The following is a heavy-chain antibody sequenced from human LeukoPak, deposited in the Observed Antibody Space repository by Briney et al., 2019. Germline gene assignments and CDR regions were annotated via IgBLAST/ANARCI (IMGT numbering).Heavy chain of an antibody. J-gene: IGHJ5*01. CDR3: ASEYYYDSSGYLNWFDS. V-gene: IGHV4-39*01. CDR1: GGSISSSSYY. D-gene: IGHD3-22*01. CDR2: TYYSGST. Sequence: SETLSLTCTVSGGSISSSSYYWGWIRQPPGKGLEWIGRTYYSGSTYYNPSLKSRVTISVDTSKNQFSLKLSSVPAADTAVYYCASEYYYDSSGYLNWFDSWGQGTLVTVSS.